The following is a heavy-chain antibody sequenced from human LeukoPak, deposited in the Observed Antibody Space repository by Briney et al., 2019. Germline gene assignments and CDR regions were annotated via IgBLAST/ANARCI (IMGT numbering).Heavy chain of an antibody. J-gene: IGHJ5*02. D-gene: IGHD6-13*01. V-gene: IGHV4-59*01. Sequence: SETLSLTCTVSGGSISGYYWSWIRQPPGKGLEWIGLIHYTGSTHYNPSLESRVTISVFTSRNQFSLKMTSVTAADTAMYYCARYAAAAGPNWFDPWGQGTLVTVSS. CDR3: ARYAAAAGPNWFDP. CDR1: GGSISGYY. CDR2: IHYTGST.